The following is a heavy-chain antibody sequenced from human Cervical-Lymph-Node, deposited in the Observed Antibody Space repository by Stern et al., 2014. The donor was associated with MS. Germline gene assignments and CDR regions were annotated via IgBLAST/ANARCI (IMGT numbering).Heavy chain of an antibody. CDR3: ARYGSFLFQVAFDI. J-gene: IGHJ3*02. CDR2: ISHSGST. Sequence: QVHLQESGPGLVHPSGTLSLTCTVSGGSISSPNWWIWVRQPPGKGLEWIGEISHSGSTSYNPSLKSRVTISIDKSKNQFSLKLTSVTAADTAMYYCARYGSFLFQVAFDIWGQGTMVTVST. CDR1: GGSISSPNW. V-gene: IGHV4-4*02. D-gene: IGHD1-26*01.